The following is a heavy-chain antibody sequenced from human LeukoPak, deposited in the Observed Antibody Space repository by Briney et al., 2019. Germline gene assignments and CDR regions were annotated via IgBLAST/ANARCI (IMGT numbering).Heavy chain of an antibody. CDR3: ARALWSGPVYYGMDV. D-gene: IGHD3-10*01. Sequence: GGSLRLSCAASGFTFSNYNFYWVRQAPGKGLEWVSSISSTSSYIYYADSMKGRFTISRDNAKNSLYLQVNSLRAEDTAVYYCARALWSGPVYYGMDVWGQGTTVTVSS. V-gene: IGHV3-21*01. CDR1: GFTFSNYN. J-gene: IGHJ6*02. CDR2: ISSTSSYI.